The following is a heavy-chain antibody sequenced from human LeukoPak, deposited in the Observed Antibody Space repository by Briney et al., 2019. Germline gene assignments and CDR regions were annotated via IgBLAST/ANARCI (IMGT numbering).Heavy chain of an antibody. Sequence: GGSPRLPCAASGFTFSSYSMNWVRQAPGKGLEWVSSISSSSSYIYYADSVKGRFTISRDNAKNSLYLQMNSLRAEDTAVYYCARGRDNYGLDAFDIWGQGTMVTVSS. CDR1: GFTFSSYS. CDR3: ARGRDNYGLDAFDI. J-gene: IGHJ3*02. D-gene: IGHD5-18*01. CDR2: ISSSSSYI. V-gene: IGHV3-21*01.